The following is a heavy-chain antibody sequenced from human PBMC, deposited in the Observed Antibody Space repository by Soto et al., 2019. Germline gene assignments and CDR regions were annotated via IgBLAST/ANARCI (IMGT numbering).Heavy chain of an antibody. CDR3: ARDKAPQYYAFWSGYPTRDY. J-gene: IGHJ4*02. V-gene: IGHV1-18*01. CDR2: ISAYNGNT. Sequence: ASVKVSCKASGYTFTSYGISWVRQAPGQGLEWMGWISAYNGNTNYAQKLQGRVTMTTDTSTSTAYMELRSLRSDDTAVYYCARDKAPQYYAFWSGYPTRDYWGQGTLVTVSS. D-gene: IGHD3-3*01. CDR1: GYTFTSYG.